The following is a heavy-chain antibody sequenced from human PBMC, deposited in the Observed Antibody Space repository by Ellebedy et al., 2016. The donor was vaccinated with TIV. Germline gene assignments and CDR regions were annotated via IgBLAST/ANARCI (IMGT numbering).Heavy chain of an antibody. D-gene: IGHD3-10*01. CDR3: ARGTDSSGNYDDY. CDR1: GFTFSSYS. Sequence: PGGSLRLSCAASGFTFSSYSMDWVRQAPGKGLEWVSSISSSSTYIYYADSVKGRFTISRDNAKNSLYLQMSSLRAEDTAVYYCARGTDSSGNYDDYWGQGTLVTVSS. V-gene: IGHV3-21*01. CDR2: ISSSSTYI. J-gene: IGHJ4*02.